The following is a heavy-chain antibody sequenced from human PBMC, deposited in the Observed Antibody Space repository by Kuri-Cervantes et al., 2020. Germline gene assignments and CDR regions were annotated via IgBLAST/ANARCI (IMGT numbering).Heavy chain of an antibody. D-gene: IGHD3-10*01. CDR3: ARDHSGMVRGVNFDY. V-gene: IGHV1-46*01. CDR1: EYTFTSYY. J-gene: IGHJ4*02. Sequence: ASVKVSCKASEYTFTSYYLHWVRQAPGQGLEWMGIINPSGGSTSYAQKFQGRVTMTRDTSTSTVYMELSSLGSEDTAVYYCARDHSGMVRGVNFDYWGQGTLVTVSS. CDR2: INPSGGST.